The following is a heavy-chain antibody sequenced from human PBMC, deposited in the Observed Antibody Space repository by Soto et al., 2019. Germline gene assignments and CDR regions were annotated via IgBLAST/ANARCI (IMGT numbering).Heavy chain of an antibody. J-gene: IGHJ6*02. CDR3: GKSGYYYGMDV. V-gene: IGHV1-18*01. Sequence: GAAVKVSCKASGYTFTSYGNSWVRQAPGQGLEWMGWISADNGNANSAQNLQGRVTMTTDTSTSTAYMELRSLRSDDRSVYYCGKSGYYYGMDVWGHGTTVPVSS. CDR2: ISADNGNA. CDR1: GYTFTSYG.